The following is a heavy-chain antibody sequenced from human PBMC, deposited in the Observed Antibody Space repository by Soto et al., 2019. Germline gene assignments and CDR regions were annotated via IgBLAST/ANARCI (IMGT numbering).Heavy chain of an antibody. D-gene: IGHD3-22*01. CDR1: GGSISSSSYY. CDR2: IYYSGST. Sequence: PSETLSLTCTVSGGSISSSSYYWGWIRQPPGKGLEWIGTIYYSGSTYYNPSLKSRVTISVDTSKNQFSLKLSSVTAADTAVYYCARESFYDSGGFHGFDYWGQGTLVTSPQ. J-gene: IGHJ4*02. V-gene: IGHV4-39*07. CDR3: ARESFYDSGGFHGFDY.